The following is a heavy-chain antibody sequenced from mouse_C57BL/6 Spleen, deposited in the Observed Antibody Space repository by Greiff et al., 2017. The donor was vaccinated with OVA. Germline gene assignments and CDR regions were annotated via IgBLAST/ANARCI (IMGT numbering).Heavy chain of an antibody. Sequence: QVQLQQPGAELVRPGSSVKLSCKASGYTFTSYWMHWVKQRPIQGLEWIGNIDPSDSETHYNQKFKDKATLTVDKSSSTAYMQLSSLTSEDSAVYYGARDYGSSYVKGVNSFDYWGQGTTLTVSS. CDR3: ARDYGSSYVKGVNSFDY. V-gene: IGHV1-52*01. CDR2: IDPSDSET. J-gene: IGHJ2*01. CDR1: GYTFTSYW. D-gene: IGHD1-1*01.